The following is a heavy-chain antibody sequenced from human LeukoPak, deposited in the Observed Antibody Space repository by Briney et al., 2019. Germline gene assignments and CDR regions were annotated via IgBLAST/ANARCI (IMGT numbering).Heavy chain of an antibody. D-gene: IGHD7-27*01. CDR2: IIPIFGTA. CDR1: GGTFSSYA. J-gene: IGHJ4*02. Sequence: SVKVSCKASGGTFSSYAISWVRQAPGQGLERMGRIIPIFGTANYAQKFQGRVTITTDESTSTAYMELSSLRSEDTAVYYCARDRISPRTGDNPYYFDYWGQGTLVTVSS. V-gene: IGHV1-69*05. CDR3: ARDRISPRTGDNPYYFDY.